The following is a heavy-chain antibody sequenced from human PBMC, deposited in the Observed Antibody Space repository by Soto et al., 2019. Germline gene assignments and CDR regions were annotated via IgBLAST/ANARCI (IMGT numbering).Heavy chain of an antibody. Sequence: QVQLQESGPGLVKPSQTLSLTCTVSGGSISSGGYYWSWIRQHPGKGLEWIGYIYYSGSTYYNPSLKGRVTISVDTSKNQFSLKLSSVTAADTAVYYWATYGSGTYTPTTFDYWGQGTLVTVSS. CDR1: GGSISSGGYY. CDR3: ATYGSGTYTPTTFDY. CDR2: IYYSGST. V-gene: IGHV4-31*03. D-gene: IGHD3-10*01. J-gene: IGHJ4*02.